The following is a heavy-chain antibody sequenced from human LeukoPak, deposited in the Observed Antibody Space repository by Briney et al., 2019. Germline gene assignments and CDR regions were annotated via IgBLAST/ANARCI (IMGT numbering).Heavy chain of an antibody. Sequence: PGGSLRLSCAASGFTFSSYGMHWVRQAPGKGLEWVAVISYDGSNKYYADSVKGRFTISRDNSKNTLYLQMNSLRAEDTAVYYCAKRGSDPWGQGALVTVSS. J-gene: IGHJ5*02. CDR3: AKRGSDP. V-gene: IGHV3-30*18. CDR1: GFTFSSYG. CDR2: ISYDGSNK.